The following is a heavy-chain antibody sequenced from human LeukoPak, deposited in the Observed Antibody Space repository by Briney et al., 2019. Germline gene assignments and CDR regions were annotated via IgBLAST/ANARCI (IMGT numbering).Heavy chain of an antibody. J-gene: IGHJ3*02. CDR2: IYYSGST. V-gene: IGHV4-39*07. Sequence: SETLPLTCTVSGGSISSYYWGWIRQPPGKGLEWIGSIYYSGSTYYNPSLKSRVTISVDTSKNQFSLKLSSVTAADTAVYYRAKHDSSTSRRRRTTIGAFDIWGQGTMVTVSS. CDR3: AKHDSSTSRRRRTTIGAFDI. D-gene: IGHD2-2*01. CDR1: GGSISSYY.